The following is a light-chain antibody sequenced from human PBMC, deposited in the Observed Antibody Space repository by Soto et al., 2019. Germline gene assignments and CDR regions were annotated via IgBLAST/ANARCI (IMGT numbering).Light chain of an antibody. CDR2: GNS. V-gene: IGLV1-40*01. J-gene: IGLJ2*01. CDR1: SSNIGAGYD. Sequence: QLVLTQPPSVSGAPGQRVTISCTGSSSNIGAGYDVHWYQQLPGTAPKLLIYGNSNRPSGVPDRFSGSKSGTSASLAITGLQAEDEADYYCQSYDSSLSGSGGNVVFGGGTKLTVL. CDR3: QSYDSSLSGSGGNVV.